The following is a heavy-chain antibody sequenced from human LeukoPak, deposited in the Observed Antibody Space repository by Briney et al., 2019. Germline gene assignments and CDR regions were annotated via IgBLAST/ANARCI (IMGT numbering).Heavy chain of an antibody. Sequence: SETLSLTCAVYGGSFSGYYWSWIRQPPGKGLEWIGEINHSGSTNYNPSLKSRVTISVDTSKNQFSLKLSSVTAADTAVYYCARLISRWFDPWGQGTLVTVSS. CDR3: ARLISRWFDP. CDR1: GGSFSGYY. V-gene: IGHV4-34*01. CDR2: INHSGST. J-gene: IGHJ5*02. D-gene: IGHD2-15*01.